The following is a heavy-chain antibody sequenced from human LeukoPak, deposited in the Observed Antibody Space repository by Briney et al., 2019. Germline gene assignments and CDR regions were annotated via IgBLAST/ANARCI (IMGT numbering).Heavy chain of an antibody. V-gene: IGHV4-59*08. CDR2: IYYSGST. CDR1: GGSISSYY. Sequence: SETLSLTCTVSGGSISSYYWSWIRQPPGKGLEWIGYIYYSGSTNYNPSLKSRVTISVDTSKNQFSLKLTSVTAADTAVYYCARHPASRCLLAAPGAFDIWGQGTMVTVSS. D-gene: IGHD6-6*01. CDR3: ARHPASRCLLAAPGAFDI. J-gene: IGHJ3*02.